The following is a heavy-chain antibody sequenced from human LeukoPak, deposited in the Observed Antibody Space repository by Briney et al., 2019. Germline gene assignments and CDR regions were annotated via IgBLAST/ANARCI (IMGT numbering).Heavy chain of an antibody. CDR1: GFTFSDYY. J-gene: IGHJ3*02. CDR3: ATQADYDFWSGYDI. CDR2: ISSSGSTI. Sequence: GGSLRLSCAASGFTFSDYYMSWIRQAPGKGLEWVSYISSSGSTIYYADSVKGRFTISRDNAKNSLYLQMNSLRAEDTAVYYCATQADYDFWSGYDIWGQRTMVTVSS. D-gene: IGHD3-3*01. V-gene: IGHV3-11*01.